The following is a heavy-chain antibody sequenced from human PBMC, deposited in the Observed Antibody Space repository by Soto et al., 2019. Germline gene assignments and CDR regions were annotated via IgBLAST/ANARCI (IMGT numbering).Heavy chain of an antibody. CDR1: GGSISSYY. CDR3: ARHVDVLRFLEWFPRGVFYYMDV. CDR2: IYYSGST. J-gene: IGHJ6*03. V-gene: IGHV4-59*08. D-gene: IGHD3-3*01. Sequence: QVQLQESGPGLVKPSETLSLTCTVSGGSISSYYWSWIRQPPGKGVEWIGYIYYSGSTNYNPSLKSRVTISVDTSKNQFSLKLSSVTAADTSVYYCARHVDVLRFLEWFPRGVFYYMDVWGKGTTVTVSS.